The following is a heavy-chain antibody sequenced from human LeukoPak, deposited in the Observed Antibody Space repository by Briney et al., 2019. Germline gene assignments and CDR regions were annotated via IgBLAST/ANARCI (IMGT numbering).Heavy chain of an antibody. CDR2: IGTAGDT. D-gene: IGHD4/OR15-4a*01. CDR1: GFTFSSYD. V-gene: IGHV3-13*01. Sequence: PGGSLRLACAASGFTFSSYDMHWVRQATGEGLEWVSAIGTAGDTHYPGSVKGRFTISRENAKNSLYLQMNSLRAGDTAVYYCARSLGAFDAFDIWGQGTMVTVSS. J-gene: IGHJ3*02. CDR3: ARSLGAFDAFDI.